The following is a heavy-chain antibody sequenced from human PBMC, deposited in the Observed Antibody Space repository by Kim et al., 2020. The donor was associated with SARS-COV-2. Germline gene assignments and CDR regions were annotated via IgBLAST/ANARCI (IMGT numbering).Heavy chain of an antibody. D-gene: IGHD1-1*01. CDR2: INHSGST. CDR1: GGSFSGYY. CDR3: ARGSHTTNWFDP. Sequence: SETLSLTCAVYGGSFSGYYWSWIRQPPGKGLEWIGEINHSGSTNYNPSLKSRVTISVDTSKNQFSLKLSSVTAADTAVYYCARGSHTTNWFDPWGQGTLVTVSS. J-gene: IGHJ5*02. V-gene: IGHV4-34*01.